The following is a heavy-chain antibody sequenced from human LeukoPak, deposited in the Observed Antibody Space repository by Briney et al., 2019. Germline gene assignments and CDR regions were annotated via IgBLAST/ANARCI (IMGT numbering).Heavy chain of an antibody. CDR3: ARDPPGIRVPGS. V-gene: IGHV3-53*01. D-gene: IGHD6-19*01. J-gene: IGHJ5*02. Sequence: GGSLRLSCAASGITVISNYMTWVRQAPGKGLEWVSVLYSGGTTYYADSVKGRFTISRDNSKNTLYLQMDSLRVEDTAVYYCARDPPGIRVPGSWALGTLFTVSS. CDR2: LYSGGTT. CDR1: GITVISNY.